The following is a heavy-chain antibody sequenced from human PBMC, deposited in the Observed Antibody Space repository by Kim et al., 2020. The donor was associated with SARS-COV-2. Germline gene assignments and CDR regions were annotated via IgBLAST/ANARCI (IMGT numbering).Heavy chain of an antibody. V-gene: IGHV1-46*01. Sequence: ASVKVSCKASGYTFTSYYMHWVRQAPGQGLEWMGIINPSGGSTSYAQKFQGRVTMTRDTSTSTVYMELSSLRSEDTAVYYCARGPYDSSGYYYAYYYYGMDVWGQGTTVTVSS. D-gene: IGHD3-22*01. CDR2: INPSGGST. CDR1: GYTFTSYY. CDR3: ARGPYDSSGYYYAYYYYGMDV. J-gene: IGHJ6*02.